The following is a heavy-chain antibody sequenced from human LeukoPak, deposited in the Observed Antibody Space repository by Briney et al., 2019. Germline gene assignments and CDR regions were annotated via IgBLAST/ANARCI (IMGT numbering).Heavy chain of an antibody. J-gene: IGHJ4*02. Sequence: SSETLSLTCAVYGGSFSGYYWSWIRQPPGKGLEWIGEINHSGSTNYNPSLKSRVTISVDTSKNQSSLKLSSVTAADTAVYYCARRFSSSSYGYWGQGTLVTVSS. CDR3: ARRFSSSSYGY. CDR2: INHSGST. CDR1: GGSFSGYY. D-gene: IGHD6-6*01. V-gene: IGHV4-34*01.